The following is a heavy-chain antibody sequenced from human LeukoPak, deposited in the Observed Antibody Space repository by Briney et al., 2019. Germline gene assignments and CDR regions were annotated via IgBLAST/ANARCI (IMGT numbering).Heavy chain of an antibody. Sequence: ASVRVSCKASGYTFTTYYMHWVRQAPGEGLEWMGVINPSAASTSYAQKFQGRVIMTRDTSTSTVYMELNSLTSEDTAVYYCARDHSGSQHWFDPWGQGTLVTVSS. CDR3: ARDHSGSQHWFDP. D-gene: IGHD1-26*01. J-gene: IGHJ5*02. CDR2: INPSAAST. CDR1: GYTFTTYY. V-gene: IGHV1-46*01.